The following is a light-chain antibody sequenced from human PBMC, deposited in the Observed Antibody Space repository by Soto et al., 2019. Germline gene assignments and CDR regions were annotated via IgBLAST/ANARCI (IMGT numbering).Light chain of an antibody. CDR3: QQSYDLPRT. J-gene: IGKJ2*01. Sequence: DIQLTQSPSSLSASVGDTVTSSCRTNQSVSKYMNWYKQKSGTAPKPLIYYVSSLQSGVPSRFSGSDSATDFTLTISSLQPEDFATYYCQQSYDLPRTFGQGTRLDIK. CDR2: YVS. V-gene: IGKV1-39*01. CDR1: QSVSKY.